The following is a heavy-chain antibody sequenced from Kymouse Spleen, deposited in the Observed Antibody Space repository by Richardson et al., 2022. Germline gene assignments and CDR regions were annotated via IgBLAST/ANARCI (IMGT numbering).Heavy chain of an antibody. CDR2: ISSSSSYI. J-gene: IGHJ6*02. CDR3: ARDGYYGSGSYYNYYYYGMDV. Sequence: EVQLVESGGGLVKPGGSLRLSCAASGFTFSSYSMNWVRQAPGKGLEWVSSISSSSSYIYYADSVKGRFTISRDNAKNSLYLQMNSLRAEDTAVYYCARDGYYGSGSYYNYYYYGMDVWGQGTTVTVSS. CDR1: GFTFSSYS. V-gene: IGHV3-21*03. D-gene: IGHD3-10*01.